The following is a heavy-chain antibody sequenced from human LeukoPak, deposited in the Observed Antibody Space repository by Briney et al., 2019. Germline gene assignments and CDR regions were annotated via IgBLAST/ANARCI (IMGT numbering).Heavy chain of an antibody. CDR3: AREVVAAAGTFDY. CDR2: IYYSGST. D-gene: IGHD6-13*01. V-gene: IGHV4-39*07. Sequence: SETLSLTCTVSGGSISSYYWGWLRQPPGKGLEWIGSIYYSGSTYYNPSLKSRVTISVDTSKNQFSLKLNSVTAADTAVYYCAREVVAAAGTFDYWGQGTLVTVSS. J-gene: IGHJ4*02. CDR1: GGSISSYY.